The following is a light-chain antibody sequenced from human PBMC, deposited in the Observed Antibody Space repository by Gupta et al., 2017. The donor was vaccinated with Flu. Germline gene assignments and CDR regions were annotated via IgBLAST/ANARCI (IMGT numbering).Light chain of an antibody. CDR2: EVS. V-gene: IGLV2-11*01. J-gene: IGLJ3*02. CDR3: CSCASSYTVV. Sequence: QSALTQPRSVSGSPGQSVTISCTGTSSDVGGYNYVSWYQQHPGKAPKLMIYEVSKRPSGVPDRFSGSKSGNTASLTISGLQAEDEADYYCCSCASSYTVVFGGGTKLTVL. CDR1: SSDVGGYNY.